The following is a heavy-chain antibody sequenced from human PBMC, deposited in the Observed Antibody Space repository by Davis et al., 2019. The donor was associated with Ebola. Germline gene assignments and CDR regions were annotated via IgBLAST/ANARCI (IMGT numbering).Heavy chain of an antibody. D-gene: IGHD5-12*01. CDR2: INPSGGST. CDR3: ARDVGMGVATAGGDY. Sequence: ASVKVSCKASGYTFTNYYMHWVRQAPGQGLEWMGIINPSGGSTSYAQKFQGRVTMTRDTSTSTVYMELSSLRSEDTAVYYCARDVGMGVATAGGDYWGQGTLVTVSS. V-gene: IGHV1-46*01. J-gene: IGHJ4*02. CDR1: GYTFTNYY.